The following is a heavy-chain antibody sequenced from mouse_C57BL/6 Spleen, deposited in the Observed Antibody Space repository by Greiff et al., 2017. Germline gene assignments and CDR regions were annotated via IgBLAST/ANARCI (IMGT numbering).Heavy chain of an antibody. J-gene: IGHJ2*01. Sequence: VQLQESGPELVKPGASVKISCKASGYSFTSYYIHWVKQRPGQGLEWIGWIYPGSGNTKYNEKFKGKATLTADTSSSTAYMQLSRLTSEDSAVYYCARGDLITTAVGYWGQGTTLTVSS. CDR1: GYSFTSYY. V-gene: IGHV1-66*01. D-gene: IGHD1-1*01. CDR2: IYPGSGNT. CDR3: ARGDLITTAVGY.